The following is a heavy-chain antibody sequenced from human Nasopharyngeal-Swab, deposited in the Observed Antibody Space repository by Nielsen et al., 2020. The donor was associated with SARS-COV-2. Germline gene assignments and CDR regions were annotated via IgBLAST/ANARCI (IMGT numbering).Heavy chain of an antibody. V-gene: IGHV1-69*01. D-gene: IGHD3-22*01. Sequence: WVGQAPGQGLEWMGGIIPIFGTANYAQKFQGRVTITADESTSTAYMELSSLRSEDTAVYYCASPPGYYDSSGYFRNWGQGTLVTVSS. J-gene: IGHJ4*02. CDR3: ASPPGYYDSSGYFRN. CDR2: IIPIFGTA.